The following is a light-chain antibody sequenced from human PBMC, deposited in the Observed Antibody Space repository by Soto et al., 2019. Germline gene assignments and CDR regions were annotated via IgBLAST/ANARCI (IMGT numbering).Light chain of an antibody. CDR2: EVS. CDR3: SSYTSSSTYV. J-gene: IGLJ1*01. CDR1: SSDVGSYNR. V-gene: IGLV2-18*02. Sequence: QSALTQPPSVSGSPGQAVAISCTGTSSDVGSYNRVSWYQQPPGTAPKVMIYEVSNRPSGVPDRFSGSKSGNTASLTISGLQAEDEADYYCSSYTSSSTYVFGTGTKVTVL.